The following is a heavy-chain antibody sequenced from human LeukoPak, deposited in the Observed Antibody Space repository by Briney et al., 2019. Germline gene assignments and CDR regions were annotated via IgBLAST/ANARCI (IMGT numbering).Heavy chain of an antibody. CDR3: ARDLVDGVGAPGAY. V-gene: IGHV1-18*01. CDR2: INTYNGNT. J-gene: IGHJ4*01. D-gene: IGHD1-26*01. CDR1: GYTFTNYG. Sequence: ASVKVSCKASGYTFTNYGITWMRQAPGQGLEWMGWINTYNGNTNYAQNLQGRVTITTDTSTSTAYMELRSLRSDDTAVFYCARDLVDGVGAPGAYWGQEPWSPSPQ.